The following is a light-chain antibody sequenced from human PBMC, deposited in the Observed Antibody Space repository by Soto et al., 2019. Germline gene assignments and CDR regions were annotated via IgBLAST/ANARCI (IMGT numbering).Light chain of an antibody. Sequence: EIVMTQSPGTLSVSPGESATLSCRASQSVRSNLAWYQQKPGQAPRLLIYGASTRATGIPARFSGSGSGTEFTLTISSLQSEDFAVYYCQQYHNWPITFGQGTRLEIK. CDR1: QSVRSN. J-gene: IGKJ5*01. CDR3: QQYHNWPIT. V-gene: IGKV3-15*01. CDR2: GAS.